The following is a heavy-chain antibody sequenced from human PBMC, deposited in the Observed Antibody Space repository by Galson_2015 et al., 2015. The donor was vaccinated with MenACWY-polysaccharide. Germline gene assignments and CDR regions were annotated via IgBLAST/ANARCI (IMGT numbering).Heavy chain of an antibody. J-gene: IGHJ1*01. CDR3: TRSRAAEIGTDLQH. D-gene: IGHD6-13*01. Sequence: SETLSLTCTVSGGSISSGSHYWGWIRQPPGKGLEWIGSIYYSGSTYYNPSLKSRVTISRDTSKNQVSLKLTSVTAADTAVYYCTRSRAAEIGTDLQHWGQGTLVLVSS. V-gene: IGHV4-39*01. CDR1: GGSISSGSHY. CDR2: IYYSGST.